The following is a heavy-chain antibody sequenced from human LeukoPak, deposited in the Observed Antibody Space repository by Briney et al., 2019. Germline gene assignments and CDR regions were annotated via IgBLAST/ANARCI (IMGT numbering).Heavy chain of an antibody. V-gene: IGHV4-59*01. CDR3: ARALDFRDAFDI. J-gene: IGHJ3*02. CDR2: IYYSGST. D-gene: IGHD3-3*01. CDR1: GGSISSYY. Sequence: ASETLSLTCTVSGGSISSYYWSWIRQPPGKGLEWIGYIYYSGSTNYNPSLKSRVTISVDTSKNQFSLKLSSVTAADTAVYYCARALDFRDAFDIWGQGTMVTVS.